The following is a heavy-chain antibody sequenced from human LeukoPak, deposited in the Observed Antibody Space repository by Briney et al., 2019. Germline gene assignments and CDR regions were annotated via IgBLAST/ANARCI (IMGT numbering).Heavy chain of an antibody. CDR1: GFTVSDNY. CDR3: ARAWGMDV. Sequence: GGSLRLSCAASGFTVSDNYMSWVRQAPGKGLEWVSTIFSGGSTYYADSVKARFTISRDNSKNTPYLQMNSLRVEDTAVYYCARAWGMDVWGQGTTVTVSS. V-gene: IGHV3-66*01. CDR2: IFSGGST. J-gene: IGHJ6*02.